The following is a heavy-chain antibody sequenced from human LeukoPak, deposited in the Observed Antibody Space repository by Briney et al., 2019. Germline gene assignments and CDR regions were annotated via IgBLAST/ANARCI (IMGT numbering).Heavy chain of an antibody. CDR1: GFTFEDYA. V-gene: IGHV3-43D*03. D-gene: IGHD1-7*01. J-gene: IGHJ4*02. CDR2: ISWDGDTT. CDR3: MARAARRGITPDY. Sequence: GGSLRLSCAASGFTFEDYAMHWVRQAPGKGLEWVSLISWDGDTTYYAESVEGRFTISKDNSKTSLYLQMNALRFEDTALYYCMARAARRGITPDYWGRGTLVTVSS.